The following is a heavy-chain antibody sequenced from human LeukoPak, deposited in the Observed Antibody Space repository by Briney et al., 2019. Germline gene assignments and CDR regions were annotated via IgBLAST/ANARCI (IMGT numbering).Heavy chain of an antibody. V-gene: IGHV3-30*02. CDR1: RFTFSSYG. J-gene: IGHJ6*03. Sequence: GGSLRLSCAASRFTFSSYGMHWVRQAPGKGLEWVAFIRYDGSNKYYADSVKGRFTISRDNSKNTLYLQMNSLRAEDTAVYYCARDSKSCSGGNCYPYYYYYYYMDVWGKGTTVTVSS. CDR2: IRYDGSNK. D-gene: IGHD2-15*01. CDR3: ARDSKSCSGGNCYPYYYYYYYMDV.